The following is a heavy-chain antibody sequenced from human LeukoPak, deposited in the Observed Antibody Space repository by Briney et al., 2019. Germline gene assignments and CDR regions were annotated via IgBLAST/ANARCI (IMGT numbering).Heavy chain of an antibody. V-gene: IGHV3-49*04. Sequence: SGGSLRLSCTTSGFTFGDYAMSWVRQAPGKGLEWIGFIRSKINGGTTEYAASVEGRVTISRDDSEGVAYLQMNSLKTEDTAVYYCTRDQTPYYWGQGTLVTVSS. CDR1: GFTFGDYA. J-gene: IGHJ4*02. CDR3: TRDQTPYY. CDR2: IRSKINGGTT.